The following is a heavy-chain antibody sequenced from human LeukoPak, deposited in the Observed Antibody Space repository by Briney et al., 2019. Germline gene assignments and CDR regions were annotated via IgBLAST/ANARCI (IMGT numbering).Heavy chain of an antibody. Sequence: GASVKVSCKASGYTFTGYYMHWVRQAPGQGLEWMGWINPNSGGTNYAQKFQGWVTMTRDTSISTAYMELSSLRSEDTAVYYCARGADIVVVPAAAQFDYWGQGTLVTVSS. CDR2: INPNSGGT. CDR1: GYTFTGYY. CDR3: ARGADIVVVPAAAQFDY. J-gene: IGHJ4*02. V-gene: IGHV1-2*04. D-gene: IGHD2-2*01.